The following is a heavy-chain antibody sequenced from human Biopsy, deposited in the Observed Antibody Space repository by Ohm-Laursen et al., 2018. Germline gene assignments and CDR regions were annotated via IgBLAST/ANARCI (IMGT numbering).Heavy chain of an antibody. V-gene: IGHV1-2*02. CDR3: ARDLLEWSLPS. Sequence: AAVKVSCKASGDAFLGYYLHWVRQAPGQGLEWMGSIYPNSGDTDFAQKFQGRVSMTRDTSVSTAYLELSSLRSDDTAIYYCARDLLEWSLPSWGQGTLVTVSS. J-gene: IGHJ4*02. CDR1: GDAFLGYY. CDR2: IYPNSGDT. D-gene: IGHD3-3*01.